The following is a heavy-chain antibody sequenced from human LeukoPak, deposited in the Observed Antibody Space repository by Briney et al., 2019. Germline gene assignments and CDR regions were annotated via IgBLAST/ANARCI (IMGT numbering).Heavy chain of an antibody. CDR1: DGSFSGYY. V-gene: IGHV4-34*01. CDR2: INHSGSA. J-gene: IGHJ5*02. Sequence: SETLSLTCAVYDGSFSGYYCSWIRQPPGKGLEWIGEINHSGSANYNPSLKSRVTILLDTSKNQFSLKLSSVTAADTAVYYCARYSSSFLGWFDPWGQGTLVTVSS. CDR3: ARYSSSFLGWFDP. D-gene: IGHD6-13*01.